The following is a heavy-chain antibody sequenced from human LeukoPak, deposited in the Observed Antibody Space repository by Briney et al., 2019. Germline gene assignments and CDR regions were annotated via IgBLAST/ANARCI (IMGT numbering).Heavy chain of an antibody. Sequence: GGSLRLSCAASGFTFDDYAMHWVRQAPGKGLEWVSGISWNSGSIGYADSVKGRFTISRDNSKNALYLQMNSLRAEDTAVYYCAKSVLDDAELYYFDYWGQGTLVTVSS. CDR2: ISWNSGSI. J-gene: IGHJ4*02. V-gene: IGHV3-9*01. D-gene: IGHD1-1*01. CDR1: GFTFDDYA. CDR3: AKSVLDDAELYYFDY.